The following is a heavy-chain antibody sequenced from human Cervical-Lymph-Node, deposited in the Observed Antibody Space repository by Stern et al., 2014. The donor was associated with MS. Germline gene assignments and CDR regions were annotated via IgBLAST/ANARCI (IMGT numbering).Heavy chain of an antibody. J-gene: IGHJ4*02. Sequence: EVPLVESGAEVKKPGETLSISCKGSGYSFTHFWVGWGRQMPGKGLEWMGILYPGDSDNRYSPSFQGQVTISAESSINTASLQWSSLKASDTAIYYCAIMRGDSGLHYWGQGTLVTVSS. CDR3: AIMRGDSGLHY. CDR2: LYPGDSDN. CDR1: GYSFTHFW. D-gene: IGHD6-19*01. V-gene: IGHV5-51*03.